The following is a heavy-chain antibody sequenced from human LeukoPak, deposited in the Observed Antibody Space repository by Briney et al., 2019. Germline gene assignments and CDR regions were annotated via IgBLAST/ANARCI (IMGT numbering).Heavy chain of an antibody. D-gene: IGHD6-13*01. Sequence: GGSLRLSCAASGFTFSSYSMNWVRQAPGKGLEWVSSISSSSSYIYYADSVKGRFTISRDNSKNTLYLQMNSLRAEDTAVYYCAKEGIAAAGTEDYWGQGTLVTVSS. CDR2: ISSSSSYI. J-gene: IGHJ4*02. V-gene: IGHV3-21*04. CDR3: AKEGIAAAGTEDY. CDR1: GFTFSSYS.